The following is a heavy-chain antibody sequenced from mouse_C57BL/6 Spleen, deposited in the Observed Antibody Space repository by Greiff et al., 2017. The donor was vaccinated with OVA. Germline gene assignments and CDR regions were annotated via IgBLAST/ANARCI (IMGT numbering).Heavy chain of an antibody. V-gene: IGHV5-17*01. CDR2: ISSGSSTI. D-gene: IGHD2-3*01. Sequence: EVMLVESGGGLVKPGGSLKLSCAASGFTFSDYGMHWVRQAPEKGLEWVAYISSGSSTIYYADTVKGRFTISRDNAKNTLFLQMTSLRSEDTAMYYCARTYDGYYVNWYFDVWGTGTTVTVSS. CDR1: GFTFSDYG. CDR3: ARTYDGYYVNWYFDV. J-gene: IGHJ1*03.